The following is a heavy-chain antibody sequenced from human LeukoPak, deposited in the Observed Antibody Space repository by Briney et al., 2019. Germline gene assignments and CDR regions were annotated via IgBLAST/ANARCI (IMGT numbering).Heavy chain of an antibody. D-gene: IGHD3-3*01. CDR1: GFTFNVYS. CDR3: ARGVRDILSGYYTDYYFYYMDV. V-gene: IGHV3-48*01. J-gene: IGHJ6*03. CDR2: ISSSLDSSM. Sequence: GGSLRLSCAASGFTFNVYSMNWVRQAPGKGQEWVSFISSSLDSSMYYADSVKGRFTISRDNAKNSLYLQMNSLRAEDTAVYYCARGVRDILSGYYTDYYFYYMDVWGKGTTVTVSS.